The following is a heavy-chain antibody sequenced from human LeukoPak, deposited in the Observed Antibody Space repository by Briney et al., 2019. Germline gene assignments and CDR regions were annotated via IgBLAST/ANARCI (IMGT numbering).Heavy chain of an antibody. CDR1: GFTFTNFG. J-gene: IGHJ4*02. CDR3: AKDRFFAY. CDR2: ISYSGSTT. V-gene: IGHV3-48*03. Sequence: PGGSLGLSCAASGFTFTNFGMNWVRQAPGKGLEWVSYISYSGSTTSYADSVKGRFTISRDNAKNSLYLQMNSLRAEDTAVYYCAKDRFFAYWGPGTLVTVSS.